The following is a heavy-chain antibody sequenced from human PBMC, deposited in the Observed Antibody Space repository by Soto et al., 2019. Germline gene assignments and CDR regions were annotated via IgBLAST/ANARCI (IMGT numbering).Heavy chain of an antibody. D-gene: IGHD4-17*01. Sequence: QVQLQESAPGLVKPSQTLSLTCTVSSCSISSGGYYWSWIRQHLGKGLEWHGYIYYSGSTYINPSLRTRVTRTVYSSKNQSSPKLSSETAADTAVYSWASDWGEYGFDWGQGTLVTVSS. J-gene: IGHJ4*02. V-gene: IGHV4-31*03. CDR2: IYYSGST. CDR3: ASDWGEYGFD. CDR1: SCSISSGGYY.